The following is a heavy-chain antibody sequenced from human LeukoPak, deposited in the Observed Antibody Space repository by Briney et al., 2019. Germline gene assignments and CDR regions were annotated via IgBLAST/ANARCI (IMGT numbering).Heavy chain of an antibody. D-gene: IGHD4-23*01. CDR2: IIPIFGTA. V-gene: IGHV1-69*13. J-gene: IGHJ4*02. CDR1: GGTFSSYA. Sequence: GASVKVSCKASGGTFSSYAISWVRQAPGQGLEWMGGIIPIFGTANYAQKFQGRVTITADESTSTAYMELRSRRSDDTAVYYCARPSTVATGHYFDYWGQGTLVTVSS. CDR3: ARPSTVATGHYFDY.